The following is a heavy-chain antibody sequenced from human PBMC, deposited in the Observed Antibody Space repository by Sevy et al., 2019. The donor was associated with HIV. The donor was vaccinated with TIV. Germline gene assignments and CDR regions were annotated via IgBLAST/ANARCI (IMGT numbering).Heavy chain of an antibody. V-gene: IGHV3-48*02. CDR3: AREEHDYGDYGGAFDI. CDR2: ISSSSTI. CDR1: GFTFSSYS. Sequence: GGSLRLSCAASGFTFSSYSMNWVRQAPGKGLEWVSYISSSSTIYYADSVKGRFIISRDNAKNSLYLQMNSLRDEDTAVYYCAREEHDYGDYGGAFDIWGQGTMVTVSS. D-gene: IGHD4-17*01. J-gene: IGHJ3*02.